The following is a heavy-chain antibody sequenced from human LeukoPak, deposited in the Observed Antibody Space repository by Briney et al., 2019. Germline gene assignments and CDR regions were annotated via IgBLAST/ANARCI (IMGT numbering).Heavy chain of an antibody. CDR1: GGSISSYY. Sequence: SETLSLTCTVSGGSISSYYWSWIRQPPGKGLEWFGYIYYSGSPNYSTVYNPSLKSRVTISVDTSKNQFPLKLTSVTAADTAVYYCARAPRGWYFDLWGRGTLVTVSS. CDR3: ARAPRGWYFDL. V-gene: IGHV4-59*01. CDR2: IYYSGSPNYST. J-gene: IGHJ2*01.